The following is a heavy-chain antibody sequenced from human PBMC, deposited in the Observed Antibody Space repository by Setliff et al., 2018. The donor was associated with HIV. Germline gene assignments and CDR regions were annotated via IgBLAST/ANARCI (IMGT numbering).Heavy chain of an antibody. J-gene: IGHJ4*02. CDR3: ARKGSGSSFDFEY. Sequence: ASVKVSCKASGYTFTSYAMHWVRQAPGQRLEWMGWIHAGNGYTKYSQKFQGRVTFTRDTSASAAYMDLSSLRSEDTAVYYCARKGSGSSFDFEYWGQGTLVTVSS. CDR2: IHAGNGYT. D-gene: IGHD3-10*01. V-gene: IGHV1-3*01. CDR1: GYTFTSYA.